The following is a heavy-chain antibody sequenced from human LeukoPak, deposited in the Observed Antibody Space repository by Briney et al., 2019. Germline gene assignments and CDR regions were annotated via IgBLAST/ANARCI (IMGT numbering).Heavy chain of an antibody. Sequence: GGSLRFSCAASGFTFSSYNMNWVRQAPGTGLEWVSSISTSASYKFYADSVKGRFTISRGNAKNSLYLQMNSLRAEDTAVYYCARDLESYNSGGYYFGSWGQGTLVTVSS. D-gene: IGHD3-22*01. J-gene: IGHJ4*02. CDR3: ARDLESYNSGGYYFGS. CDR1: GFTFSSYN. CDR2: ISTSASYK. V-gene: IGHV3-21*06.